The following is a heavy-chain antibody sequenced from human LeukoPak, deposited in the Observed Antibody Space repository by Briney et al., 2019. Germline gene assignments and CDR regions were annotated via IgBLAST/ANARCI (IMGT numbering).Heavy chain of an antibody. CDR2: IRYDGSNK. CDR1: GFTFSSYG. CDR3: AKDMAVVVPAASRAFDI. J-gene: IGHJ3*02. Sequence: GGSLRLSCAASGFTFSSYGMRWVRQAPGKGLEWVAFIRYDGSNKYYADSVKGRFTISRDNSKNTLYLQMNSLRAKDTAVYYCAKDMAVVVPAASRAFDIWGQGTMVTVSS. V-gene: IGHV3-30*02. D-gene: IGHD2-2*01.